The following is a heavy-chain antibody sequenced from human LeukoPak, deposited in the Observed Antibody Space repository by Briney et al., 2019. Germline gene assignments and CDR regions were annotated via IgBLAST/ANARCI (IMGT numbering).Heavy chain of an antibody. J-gene: IGHJ3*02. D-gene: IGHD3-3*01. CDR3: ARRDPFFGVVAFDI. CDR2: IYHSGST. Sequence: SETLSLTCTVSGGSISSGGYYWSRIRQPPGKGLEWIGYIYHSGSTYYNPSLKSRVTISVDTSKNQFSLKLSSVTAADTAVYYCARRDPFFGVVAFDIWGQGTMVTVSS. CDR1: GGSISSGGYY. V-gene: IGHV4-30-2*01.